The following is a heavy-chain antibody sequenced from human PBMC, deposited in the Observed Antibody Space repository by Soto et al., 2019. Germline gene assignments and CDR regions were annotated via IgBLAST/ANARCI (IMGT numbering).Heavy chain of an antibody. J-gene: IGHJ6*02. Sequence: SVKVSCKASGGTFSSYAISWVRQAPGQGLEWMGGITPIFGTANYAQKFQGRVTITADESTSTAYMELSSLRSEDTAVYYCARDLRYVYISMVTVGYYGMAVWGQGSTVPVSS. D-gene: IGHD5-18*01. CDR2: ITPIFGTA. V-gene: IGHV1-69*13. CDR3: ARDLRYVYISMVTVGYYGMAV. CDR1: GGTFSSYA.